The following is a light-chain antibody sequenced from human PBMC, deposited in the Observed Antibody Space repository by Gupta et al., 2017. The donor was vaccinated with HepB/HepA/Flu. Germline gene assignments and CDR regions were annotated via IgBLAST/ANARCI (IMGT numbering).Light chain of an antibody. CDR3: AAWDDSLNVV. V-gene: IGLV1-44*01. CDR1: SSNIGSNG. J-gene: IGLJ2*01. Sequence: QSVLTQPPSASGTPGQRVTISCSGSSSNIGSNGVSWYQHLPGTAPKVLIYNNNQRPSGVPARFSGSKSGTSASLAISGLQAEDEADYYCAAWDDSLNVVFGGGTKLTVL. CDR2: NNN.